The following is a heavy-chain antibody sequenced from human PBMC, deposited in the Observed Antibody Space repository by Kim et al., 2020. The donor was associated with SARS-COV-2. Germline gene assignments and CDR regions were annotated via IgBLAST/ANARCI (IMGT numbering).Heavy chain of an antibody. CDR1: GFTFSSYG. V-gene: IGHV3-33*01. CDR2: IWYDGSNK. D-gene: IGHD2-2*01. J-gene: IGHJ6*02. CDR3: ARGPPIVVVPAAMRGYYYYGMDV. Sequence: GGSLRLSCAASGFTFSSYGMHWVRQAPGKGLEWVAVIWYDGSNKYYADSVKGRFTISRDNSKNTLYLQMNSLRAEDTAVYYCARGPPIVVVPAAMRGYYYYGMDVWGQGTTVTVSS.